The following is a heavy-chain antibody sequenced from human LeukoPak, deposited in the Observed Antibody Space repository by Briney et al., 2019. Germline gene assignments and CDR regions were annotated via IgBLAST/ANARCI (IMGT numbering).Heavy chain of an antibody. CDR3: ARGRGQQLAYFDY. CDR2: IYHSGST. CDR1: GGSISSSNW. V-gene: IGHV4-4*02. Sequence: SGTLSLTCAVSGGSISSSNWWSWVRQPPGKGLEWIGEIYHSGSTYYNPSLKSRVTISVDTSKNQFSLKLSSVTAADTAVYYCARGRGQQLAYFDYWGQGTLVTVSS. D-gene: IGHD6-13*01. J-gene: IGHJ4*02.